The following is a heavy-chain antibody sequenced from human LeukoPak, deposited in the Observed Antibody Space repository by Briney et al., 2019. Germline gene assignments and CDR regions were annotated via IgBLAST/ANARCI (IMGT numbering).Heavy chain of an antibody. CDR2: ITSTSSYI. CDR3: ARDPYSGSYGDYYYYYMDV. V-gene: IGHV3-21*01. J-gene: IGHJ6*03. D-gene: IGHD1-26*01. Sequence: PGGSLRLSCAASGFTFSNYNMNWVRQAPRKGLEWVSSITSTSSYIYYADSVKGRFTISRDNAENSLYLQMNSLRAEDTAVYYCARDPYSGSYGDYYYYYMDVWGKGTTVTISS. CDR1: GFTFSNYN.